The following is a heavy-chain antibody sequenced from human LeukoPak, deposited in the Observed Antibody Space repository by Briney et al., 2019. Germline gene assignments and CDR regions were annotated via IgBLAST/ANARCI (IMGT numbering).Heavy chain of an antibody. D-gene: IGHD2-2*01. V-gene: IGHV3-30*18. CDR3: ANGAVYCTSPKYPTGSAPSCFAH. CDR1: GFTFNTYG. J-gene: IGHJ4*02. Sequence: GRSLRLSCEASGFTFNTYGMHWVRQAPGKGLEWLAVISYDERNKYYADSVKGRSTISRDNSKNTLYLQMSSLRPEDTAVYYCANGAVYCTSPKYPTGSAPSCFAHWGQGTLVTVSS. CDR2: ISYDERNK.